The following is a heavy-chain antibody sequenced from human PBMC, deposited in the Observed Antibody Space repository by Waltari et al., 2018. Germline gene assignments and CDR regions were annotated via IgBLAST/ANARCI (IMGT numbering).Heavy chain of an antibody. CDR1: GYNFITYW. V-gene: IGHV5-10-1*03. CDR3: ASVGPGTNGMDV. Sequence: EVQLVQSGAEVKQPGESLRISCKGFGYNFITYWITWVRQMPGKGLEWMGRIDPSDSHITYSPSFQGHVTISVDKSISTAYLQWSSLKASDTAKFYCASVGPGTNGMDVWGQGTTVTVSS. D-gene: IGHD3-10*01. J-gene: IGHJ6*02. CDR2: IDPSDSHI.